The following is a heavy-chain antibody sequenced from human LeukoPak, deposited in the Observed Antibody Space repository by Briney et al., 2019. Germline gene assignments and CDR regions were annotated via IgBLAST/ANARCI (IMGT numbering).Heavy chain of an antibody. Sequence: GSLRLSCAASGFTFSDYYMSWIRQAPGKGLEWVSYISSSGSTFYYADSVKGRFTISRDNAKNSLYLQMNSLRAEDTAVYYCARSRDGYSPGAFDIWGQGTMVTVSS. CDR3: ARSRDGYSPGAFDI. V-gene: IGHV3-11*01. CDR2: ISSSGSTF. D-gene: IGHD5-24*01. J-gene: IGHJ3*02. CDR1: GFTFSDYY.